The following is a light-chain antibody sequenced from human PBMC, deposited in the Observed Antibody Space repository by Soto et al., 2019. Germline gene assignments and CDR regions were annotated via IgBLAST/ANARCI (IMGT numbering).Light chain of an antibody. V-gene: IGLV1-40*01. CDR3: QSYDSSLSRRWV. CDR1: SSNIGAGYP. CDR2: G. J-gene: IGLJ3*02. Sequence: QSVLTQPPSVSGAPGQRVTISFTGSSSNIGAGYPVHRYQQLPGTAPKLLVAGNRPSGVPDRFAVSKSGASASLAITGLQAEDGADYYCQSYDSSLSRRWVFGGGTKVTVL.